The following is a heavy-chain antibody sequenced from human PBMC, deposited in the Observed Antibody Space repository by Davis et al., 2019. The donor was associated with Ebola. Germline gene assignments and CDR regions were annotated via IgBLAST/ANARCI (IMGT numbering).Heavy chain of an antibody. D-gene: IGHD1-1*01. Sequence: GESLKISCAASGFSFSSYGMDWVRQAPGKGLEWVSWISSSGTSIHHADSMRGRFTISRDNAKNSLYLQMNSLRAEDTAVYYCVREQTGDYFDYWGQGALVTVSS. CDR2: ISSSGTSI. J-gene: IGHJ4*02. V-gene: IGHV3-48*04. CDR3: VREQTGDYFDY. CDR1: GFSFSSYG.